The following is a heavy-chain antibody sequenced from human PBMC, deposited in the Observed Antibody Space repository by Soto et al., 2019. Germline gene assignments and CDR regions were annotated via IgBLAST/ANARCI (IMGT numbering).Heavy chain of an antibody. D-gene: IGHD7-27*01. CDR3: ARVRKWTGAQSYDY. J-gene: IGHJ4*02. V-gene: IGHV2-26*01. CDR2: MFSNDEK. Sequence: QVTLKESGPVLVKPTETLTLTCAVSGFSFSDGKMGVSWIRQPPGKAVEWLAHMFSNDEKSYSTSLQARLTTSKDTSKGQLVLTMTNMDPVDTATYFFARVRKWTGAQSYDYWGRGTLVTVSS. CDR1: GFSFSDGKMG.